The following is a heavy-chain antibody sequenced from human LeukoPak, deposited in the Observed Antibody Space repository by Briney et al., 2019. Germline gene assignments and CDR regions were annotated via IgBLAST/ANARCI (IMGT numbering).Heavy chain of an antibody. Sequence: PGGSLRLSCAASGFTFSHYYMSWIRQAPGKGLEWVSYISSSGSTIYYADSVKGRFTISRDNAKNSLYLQMNSLRAEDTAVYYCARVDYYGSGSYTNFDYWGQGTLVTVSS. J-gene: IGHJ4*02. CDR2: ISSSGSTI. D-gene: IGHD3-10*01. V-gene: IGHV3-11*01. CDR1: GFTFSHYY. CDR3: ARVDYYGSGSYTNFDY.